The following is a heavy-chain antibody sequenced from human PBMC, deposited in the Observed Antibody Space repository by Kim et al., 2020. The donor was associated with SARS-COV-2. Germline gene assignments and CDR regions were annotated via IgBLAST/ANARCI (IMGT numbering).Heavy chain of an antibody. V-gene: IGHV3-21*01. CDR2: ISSSSSYI. CDR3: ARTGPDDYGDHGWFDP. CDR1: GFTFSSYS. Sequence: GGSLRLSCAASGFTFSSYSMNWVRQAPGKGLEWVSSISSSSSYIYYADSVKGRFTISRDNAKNSLYLQMNSLRAEDTAVYYCARTGPDDYGDHGWFDPWGQGTLVTVSS. D-gene: IGHD4-17*01. J-gene: IGHJ5*02.